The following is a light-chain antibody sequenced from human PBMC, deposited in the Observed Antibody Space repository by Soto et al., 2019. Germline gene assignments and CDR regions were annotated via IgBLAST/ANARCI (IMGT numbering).Light chain of an antibody. CDR2: AAS. V-gene: IGKV1-17*01. CDR1: QSISSS. CDR3: LQHNSYPHT. J-gene: IGKJ2*01. Sequence: MTQSPVTLSVSPGEGATLSCRASQSISSSLAWYQQKPGKAPKRLIYAASSLQSGVPSRFSGSGSGTEFTLTISSLQPEDFATYYCLQHNSYPHTFGQGTKLEIK.